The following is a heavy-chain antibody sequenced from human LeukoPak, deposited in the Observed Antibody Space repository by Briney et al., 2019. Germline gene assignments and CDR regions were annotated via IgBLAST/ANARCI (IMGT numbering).Heavy chain of an antibody. J-gene: IGHJ4*02. CDR3: VLGHYGGLFDN. CDR2: ISYDGSNK. Sequence: PGGSLRLSCAASVFTFSRYDMHWVRQAPGKGLEWVAVISYDGSNKDYADSVKGRFAISRDNSRNTLFVQMNSLRAEDTAVYFCVLGHYGGLFDNWGQGTLVTVSS. D-gene: IGHD4-23*01. CDR1: VFTFSRYD. V-gene: IGHV3-30*09.